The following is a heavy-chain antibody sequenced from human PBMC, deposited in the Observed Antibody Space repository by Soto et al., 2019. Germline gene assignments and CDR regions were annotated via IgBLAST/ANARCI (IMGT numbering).Heavy chain of an antibody. CDR2: INTYNGMT. J-gene: IGHJ4*02. V-gene: IGHV1-18*01. Sequence: QVQLVQSGGEVKKPGASVTVSCKASGDTFINNHITWVRQAPGQGLEWMAWINTYNGMTDYAQRFQGRVTMTRDTSTSTAYMELRNLGSDDTAVYFCAKSPRGEMATDWGQGTLVTVSS. CDR3: AKSPRGEMATD. D-gene: IGHD5-12*01. CDR1: GDTFINNH.